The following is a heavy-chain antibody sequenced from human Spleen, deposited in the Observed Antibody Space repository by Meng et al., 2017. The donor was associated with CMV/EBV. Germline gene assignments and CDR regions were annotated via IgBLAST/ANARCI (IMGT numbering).Heavy chain of an antibody. CDR3: ARGLGRFPRHYYDSSGRAEYFQH. D-gene: IGHD3-22*01. CDR1: YY. J-gene: IGHJ1*01. CDR2: INHSGST. Sequence: YYWTWIRPPPGKGLEWIGEINHSGSTNYNPSLKSRVTISVDTSKNQFSLKLSSVTAADTAVYYCARGLGRFPRHYYDSSGRAEYFQHWGQGTLVTVSS. V-gene: IGHV4-34*01.